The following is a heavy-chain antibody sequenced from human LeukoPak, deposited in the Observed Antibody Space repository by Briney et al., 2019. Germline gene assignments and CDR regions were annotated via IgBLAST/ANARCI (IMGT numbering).Heavy chain of an antibody. CDR2: LHPEDGER. J-gene: IGHJ4*02. CDR3: ASSGRIAARPGRGFDY. CDR1: DYTLTKLP. Sequence: ASVKVSCKITDYTLTKLPIHWVRQAPGKGLEWLGGLHPEDGERIYARQFQGRVTMTEDTSLDTAYMELSSLRSEDTAVYYCASSGRIAARPGRGFDYWGQGTLVTVSS. V-gene: IGHV1-24*01. D-gene: IGHD6-6*01.